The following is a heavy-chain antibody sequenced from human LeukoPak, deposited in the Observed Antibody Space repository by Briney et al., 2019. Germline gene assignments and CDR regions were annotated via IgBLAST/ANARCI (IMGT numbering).Heavy chain of an antibody. CDR3: AREMVSHRNYYDSSGYPTPIDY. CDR1: GYTFTSYG. Sequence: ASVKVSCKASGYTFTSYGISWVRQAPGQGLEWMGWISAYNGNTNYAQKLQGRVTMTTDTSTSTAYMELRSLRSDDTVVYYCAREMVSHRNYYDSSGYPTPIDYWGQGTLVTVSS. D-gene: IGHD3-22*01. CDR2: ISAYNGNT. J-gene: IGHJ4*02. V-gene: IGHV1-18*01.